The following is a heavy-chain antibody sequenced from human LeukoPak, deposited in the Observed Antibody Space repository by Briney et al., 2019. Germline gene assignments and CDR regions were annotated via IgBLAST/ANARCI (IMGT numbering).Heavy chain of an antibody. V-gene: IGHV5-51*01. J-gene: IGHJ4*02. CDR1: GYSFISYW. CDR3: ARHGGSGNSGSSSNFDY. CDR2: IYPGDSDT. Sequence: GESLKISCKGSGYSFISYWIGWVRQMPGKGLEWMGIIYPGDSDTRYSPSFQGQVTISADKSISTAYLQWSSLKASDTAMYYCARHGGSGNSGSSSNFDYWGQGTLVTVSS. D-gene: IGHD6-6*01.